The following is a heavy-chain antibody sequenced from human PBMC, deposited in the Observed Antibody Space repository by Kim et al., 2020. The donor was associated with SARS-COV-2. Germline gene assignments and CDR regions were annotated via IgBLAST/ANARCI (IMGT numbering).Heavy chain of an antibody. CDR1: GFTFSNYD. CDR3: ARVFAT. J-gene: IGHJ3*02. CDR2: IRGSSSSI. V-gene: IGHV3-48*02. Sequence: GGSLRLSCAASGFTFSNYDMNWVRQAPGKGLEWVSHIRGSSSSIEYADSVKGRFTISRDNAKNSLYLQMNSLRDEDTAVYYCARVFATWGQGTKVTVSS.